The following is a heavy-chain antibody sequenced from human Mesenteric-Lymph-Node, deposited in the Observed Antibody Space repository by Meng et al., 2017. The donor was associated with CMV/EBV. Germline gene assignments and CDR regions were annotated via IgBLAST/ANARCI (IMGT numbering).Heavy chain of an antibody. CDR2: IYHSGST. Sequence: SGGSISSSYWRTWVRQSPGKGLEWIGEIYHSGSTNYNPSLKSRVTISVDKSKNHFSLNLSSVTAADTAVYYCASRNYYASGSPDYWGQGTLVTVSS. CDR1: GGSISSSYW. D-gene: IGHD3-10*01. CDR3: ASRNYYASGSPDY. J-gene: IGHJ4*02. V-gene: IGHV4-4*02.